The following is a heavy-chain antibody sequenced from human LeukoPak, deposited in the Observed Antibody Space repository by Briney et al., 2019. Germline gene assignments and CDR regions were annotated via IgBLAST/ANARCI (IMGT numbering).Heavy chain of an antibody. CDR2: IKQDGSDQ. Sequence: PGGSLRLSCAASGFTFSNYWMIWVRQAPGKGLEWVASIKQDGSDQYHVDSMKGRFIISRDNAKNSLYLEMNSLRTEDTALYYCARAFTTSWYNWFDPWGQGTLVTVSS. V-gene: IGHV3-7*01. CDR3: ARAFTTSWYNWFDP. J-gene: IGHJ5*02. CDR1: GFTFSNYW. D-gene: IGHD2-2*01.